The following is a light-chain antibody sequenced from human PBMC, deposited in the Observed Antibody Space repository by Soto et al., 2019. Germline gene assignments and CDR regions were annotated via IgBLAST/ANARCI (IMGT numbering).Light chain of an antibody. CDR3: QQYNNWKT. CDR2: GAS. Sequence: EIVMTQSPATLSVSPGERATLSCRASQSVSSNLAWYQQKPGQSPRLLIYGASTRATGIPARFSGSGSGTEFTLTISSLQYEDITVYYCQQYNNWKTFGQGTKVEI. CDR1: QSVSSN. J-gene: IGKJ1*01. V-gene: IGKV3-15*01.